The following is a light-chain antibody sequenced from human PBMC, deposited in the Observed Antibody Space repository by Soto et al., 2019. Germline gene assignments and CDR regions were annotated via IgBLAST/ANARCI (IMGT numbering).Light chain of an antibody. J-gene: IGKJ5*01. CDR1: QDISNY. CDR3: QQYDNLPTT. Sequence: DLQMTQSPSSLSASVGDRVTISCQPSQDISNYLNWYQQKPGKAPKLLIYDASNLETGVPSRFSGSGSGTDFTFTITSLQPEDSATYYCQQYDNLPTTFGQGTRLEIK. V-gene: IGKV1-33*01. CDR2: DAS.